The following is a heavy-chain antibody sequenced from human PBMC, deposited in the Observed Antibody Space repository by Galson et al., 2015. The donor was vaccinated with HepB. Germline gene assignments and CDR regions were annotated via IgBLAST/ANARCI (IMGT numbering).Heavy chain of an antibody. CDR3: AHRGVTPNFDY. V-gene: IGHV2-5*01. Sequence: PALVKPTQTLTLTCTFSGFSLSTSGVGVGWIRQPPGKALEWLALIYWNDDKRYSPSLKSRLTITKDTSKNQVVLTMTNMDPVDTATYYCAHRGVTPNFDYWGQGTLVTVSS. J-gene: IGHJ4*02. D-gene: IGHD2-21*02. CDR2: IYWNDDK. CDR1: GFSLSTSGVG.